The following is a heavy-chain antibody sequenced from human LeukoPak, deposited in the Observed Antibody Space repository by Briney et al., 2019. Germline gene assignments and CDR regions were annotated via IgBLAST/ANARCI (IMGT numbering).Heavy chain of an antibody. D-gene: IGHD3-10*01. CDR2: IKSKTDGGTT. Sequence: GGSLRLSCAASGFTFSNAWMSWVRQAPGKGLEWVGRIKSKTDGGTTDYAAPVKGRFTISRDDSKNTLYLQMNSLKTEDTAVYYCTTKYYYGSGSYYLHFDYWGQGTLVTVSS. V-gene: IGHV3-15*01. CDR1: GFTFSNAW. CDR3: TTKYYYGSGSYYLHFDY. J-gene: IGHJ4*02.